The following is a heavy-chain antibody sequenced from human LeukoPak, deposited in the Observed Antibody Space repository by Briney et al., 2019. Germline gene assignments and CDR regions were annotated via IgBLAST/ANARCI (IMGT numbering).Heavy chain of an antibody. Sequence: ASVKVSCKASGGTFSNYAISWVRQAPGQGLEWMGGIIPIFGTANYAQKFQGRVTITADESTSTAYMELSSLRSEDTAVYYCARDLTAYYYGSGSYDWGQGTLVTVSS. V-gene: IGHV1-69*13. CDR3: ARDLTAYYYGSGSYD. CDR1: GGTFSNYA. CDR2: IIPIFGTA. J-gene: IGHJ4*02. D-gene: IGHD3-10*01.